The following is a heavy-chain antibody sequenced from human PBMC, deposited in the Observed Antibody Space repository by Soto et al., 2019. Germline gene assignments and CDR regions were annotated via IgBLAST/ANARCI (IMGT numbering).Heavy chain of an antibody. Sequence: GGSLRLSCAASGFTFSSYGMHWVRQAPGKGLEWVAVISYDGSNKYYADSVKGRFTISRDNSKNTLYLQMNSLRAEDTAVYYCAKDVLLWLGDLDYWGQGTLVTVSS. CDR1: GFTFSSYG. CDR3: AKDVLLWLGDLDY. D-gene: IGHD3-10*01. V-gene: IGHV3-30*18. CDR2: ISYDGSNK. J-gene: IGHJ4*02.